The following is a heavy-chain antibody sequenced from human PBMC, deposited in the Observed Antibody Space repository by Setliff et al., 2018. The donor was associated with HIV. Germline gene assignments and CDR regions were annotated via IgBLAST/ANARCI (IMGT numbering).Heavy chain of an antibody. J-gene: IGHJ6*03. V-gene: IGHV1-18*01. D-gene: IGHD6-13*01. CDR2: IGPYNGRT. Sequence: GASVKVSCKTSGYMFIAYGMSWVRRAPGQGLEWMGWIGPYNGRTEYAQEFQGRVSLTIDTSASTAYMELRSLRSEDTAVYYCARSSIAAAGAYYYYMDVWGKGTTVT. CDR1: GYMFIAYG. CDR3: ARSSIAAAGAYYYYMDV.